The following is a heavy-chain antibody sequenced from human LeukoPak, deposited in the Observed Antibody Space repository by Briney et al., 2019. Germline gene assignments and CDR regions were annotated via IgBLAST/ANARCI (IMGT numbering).Heavy chain of an antibody. J-gene: IGHJ6*03. D-gene: IGHD2-8*01. Sequence: GGSLRLSCAASGFTFSSYGMHWVRQAPGKGLEWVAVISYDGSNQYYADSVKGRFTISRDNSKNTLYLQMNSLRAEDTAVYYCANGYCTNGVCYPYYYHYMDVRGKGTTVTVSS. CDR2: ISYDGSNQ. V-gene: IGHV3-30*18. CDR1: GFTFSSYG. CDR3: ANGYCTNGVCYPYYYHYMDV.